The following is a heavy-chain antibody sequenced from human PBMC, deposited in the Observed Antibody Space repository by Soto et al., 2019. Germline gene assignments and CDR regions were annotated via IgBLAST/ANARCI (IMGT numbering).Heavy chain of an antibody. D-gene: IGHD3-16*01. V-gene: IGHV3-43*01. CDR3: AKDGSQKDDDGNWLGS. Sequence: EVQLVESGGDVVQPGGSLRLSCAASGFTFEDYTIHWVRQAPGKALEWVFLISWDGGTTYYTHSVKGRFTISRDNSKNSLYLQMTSLRPEYNSLYYCAKDGSQKDDDGNWLGSWGQGTLVTGSS. CDR1: GFTFEDYT. CDR2: ISWDGGTT. J-gene: IGHJ5*01.